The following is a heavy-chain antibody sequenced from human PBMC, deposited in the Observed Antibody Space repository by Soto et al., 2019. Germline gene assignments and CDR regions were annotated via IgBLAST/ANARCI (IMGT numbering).Heavy chain of an antibody. CDR3: AKGIAPFYYYYGMDV. Sequence: EVQLVESGGGLVQPGRSLRLSCAASGFTFDDYAMHWVRQAPGKGLEWVSGISWNSGSIGYADSVKGRFTISRDNAKNSLYLQMNSLRAEDTALYYCAKGIAPFYYYYGMDVWGQGTTVTVSS. CDR2: ISWNSGSI. V-gene: IGHV3-9*01. J-gene: IGHJ6*02. CDR1: GFTFDDYA.